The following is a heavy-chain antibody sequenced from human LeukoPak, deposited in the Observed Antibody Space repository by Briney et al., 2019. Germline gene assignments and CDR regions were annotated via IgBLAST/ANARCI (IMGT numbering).Heavy chain of an antibody. V-gene: IGHV3-48*02. CDR1: GFTFSSYP. Sequence: GGSLRLSCATSGFTFSSYPLNWVRQAPGKGLEWVSYISSSSSTIYYTDSVNGRFTISRDNARSSLYLQMNNVRDEDTAVYYCARDSGVDAHIGYWGQGTLVTVSA. CDR3: ARDSGVDAHIGY. D-gene: IGHD3-3*01. CDR2: ISSSSSTI. J-gene: IGHJ4*02.